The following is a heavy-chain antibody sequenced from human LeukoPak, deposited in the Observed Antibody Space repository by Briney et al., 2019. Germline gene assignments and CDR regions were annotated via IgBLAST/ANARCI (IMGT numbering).Heavy chain of an antibody. J-gene: IGHJ6*03. V-gene: IGHV3-23*01. CDR2: LTGSGGNT. Sequence: GGSLRLSCAASGFTFSSYAMSWVRQAPGKGLEWVSGLTGSGGNTYYADSVKGRFTISRDNSKNTLSLQMNSLRAEDAAVYYCAREEVVPAGSYYYYYMDVWGKGTTVTVSS. D-gene: IGHD2-2*01. CDR3: AREEVVPAGSYYYYYMDV. CDR1: GFTFSSYA.